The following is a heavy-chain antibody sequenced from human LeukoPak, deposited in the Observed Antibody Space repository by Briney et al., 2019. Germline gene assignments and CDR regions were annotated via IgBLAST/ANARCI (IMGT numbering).Heavy chain of an antibody. CDR2: ISYDGSNK. D-gene: IGHD3-3*01. V-gene: IGHV3-30*18. CDR1: GFTLSSSG. Sequence: GGSLRLSCTASGFTLSSSGMHWVRLPPAKGLEWVTLISYDGSNKYYADSVKGRFTISRDNSKNTLYLQMNSLRAEDTAVYYCAKDYRPHDFWSGLVDYWGQGTLVTVSS. J-gene: IGHJ4*02. CDR3: AKDYRPHDFWSGLVDY.